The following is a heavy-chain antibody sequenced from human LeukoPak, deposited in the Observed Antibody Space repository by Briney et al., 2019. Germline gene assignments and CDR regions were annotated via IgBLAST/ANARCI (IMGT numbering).Heavy chain of an antibody. CDR3: ASCITMVRGRGFDP. V-gene: IGHV4-59*01. Sequence: SSETLSLTCTVSGGSISTYYWSWIRQPPGRGLEWIGYVFYSGNTRYNPSLKSRVSISIDTSKNQFSLKLSSVTAADTAVYYCASCITMVRGRGFDPWGQGTLVTVSS. CDR2: VFYSGNT. CDR1: GGSISTYY. J-gene: IGHJ5*02. D-gene: IGHD3-10*01.